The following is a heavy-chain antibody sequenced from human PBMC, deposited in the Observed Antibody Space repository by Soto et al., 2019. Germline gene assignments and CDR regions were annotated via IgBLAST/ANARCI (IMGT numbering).Heavy chain of an antibody. Sequence: QVQLQESGPGLVKPSQTLSLTCTVSGGSISSGGYYWSWIRQHPGKVLEWIGYIYYSGSTYYNPSLKRRVTLSVDTSKNQFSLKLSSVTAADTAVYYCARSSRSYYDFGSGSKFDYWGQGTLVTVSS. CDR1: GGSISSGGYY. J-gene: IGHJ4*02. V-gene: IGHV4-31*03. CDR2: IYYSGST. CDR3: ARSSRSYYDFGSGSKFDY. D-gene: IGHD3-3*01.